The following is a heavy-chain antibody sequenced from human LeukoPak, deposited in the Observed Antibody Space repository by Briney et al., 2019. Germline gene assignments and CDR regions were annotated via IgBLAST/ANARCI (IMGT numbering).Heavy chain of an antibody. J-gene: IGHJ4*02. Sequence: PGGSLRLSCAASGFTFSSYEMNWVRQAPGKGLEWVSYISSSGSTIYYADSVKGRFTISRDNAKNSLYLQMNSLRAEDTAVYYCARWNYGSGSYDYWGQGTLVTVSS. D-gene: IGHD3-10*01. CDR2: ISSSGSTI. CDR3: ARWNYGSGSYDY. CDR1: GFTFSSYE. V-gene: IGHV3-48*03.